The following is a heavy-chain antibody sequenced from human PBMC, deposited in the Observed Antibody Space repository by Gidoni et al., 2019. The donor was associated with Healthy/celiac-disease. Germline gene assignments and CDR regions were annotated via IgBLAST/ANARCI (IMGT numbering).Heavy chain of an antibody. D-gene: IGHD4-17*01. CDR2: IYYSGST. J-gene: IGHJ4*02. CDR1: GGSISSYY. Sequence: QVQLQESGPGLVKPSETLSLTCTVSGGSISSYYWSWIRQPPGKGLEWIGYIYYSGSTNYNPSLKSRVTISVDTSKNQFSLKLSSVTAADTAVYYCASGDAYGDPFDYWGQGTLVTVSS. V-gene: IGHV4-59*01. CDR3: ASGDAYGDPFDY.